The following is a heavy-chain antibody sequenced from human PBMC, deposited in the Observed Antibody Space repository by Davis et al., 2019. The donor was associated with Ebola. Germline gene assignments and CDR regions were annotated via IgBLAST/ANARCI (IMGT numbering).Heavy chain of an antibody. CDR1: GYTLTDYQ. CDR3: AAVPHPGI. Sequence: SVKVSCKASGYTLTDYQMHWVRQAPGQRLEWMGWIVVGSGNTNYAQKFQERVTITRDMSTSTAYMELSSLRSEDTAVYYCAAVPHPGIWGQGTMVTVSS. V-gene: IGHV1-58*02. J-gene: IGHJ3*02. CDR2: IVVGSGNT.